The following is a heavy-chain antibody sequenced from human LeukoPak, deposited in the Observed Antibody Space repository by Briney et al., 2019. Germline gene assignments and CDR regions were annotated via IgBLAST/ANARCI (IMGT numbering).Heavy chain of an antibody. V-gene: IGHV4-39*07. J-gene: IGHJ4*02. Sequence: SETLSLTCTVSGGSISSSSYYWGWVRQPPGKGLEWIGTIYYRGTTYYNPSLKSRVTLSVDTSKNQFSLKLSSVTAADTVVCYCARGRRLFPLAPYNRPNYFDYWGQGTLVTVSS. CDR3: ARGRRLFPLAPYNRPNYFDY. CDR2: IYYRGTT. D-gene: IGHD2-21*01. CDR1: GGSISSSSYY.